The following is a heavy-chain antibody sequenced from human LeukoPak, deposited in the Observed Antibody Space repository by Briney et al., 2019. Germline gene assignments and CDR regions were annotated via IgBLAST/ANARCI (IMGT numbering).Heavy chain of an antibody. D-gene: IGHD3-22*01. CDR1: GYTFTGYY. J-gene: IGHJ4*02. CDR3: ARGAYYYDSSGVTDY. Sequence: ASVKVSCKASGYTFTGYYMHWVRQAPGQGLEWMGWINPNSGGTNYAQKFQGRVTMTRDTSISTAYMELSRLRSDDTAVYYCARGAYYYDSSGVTDYWGQGTLVTVSS. CDR2: INPNSGGT. V-gene: IGHV1-2*02.